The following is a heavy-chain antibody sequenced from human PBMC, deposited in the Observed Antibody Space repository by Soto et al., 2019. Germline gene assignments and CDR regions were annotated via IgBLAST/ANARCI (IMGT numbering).Heavy chain of an antibody. CDR3: ATSPRFAFDF. V-gene: IGHV4-61*01. Sequence: QVQLQESGPGLVKPSETLSLTCRVSGGSVRGDKNYWSWILQSPGKGLERIGFISYSGATIYTPYLKSRLTISDDRSKNQFSLRLSSVTASDTALYCCATSPRFAFDFWGQGTTVIVSS. J-gene: IGHJ3*01. CDR2: ISYSGAT. D-gene: IGHD3-16*01. CDR1: GGSVRGDKNY.